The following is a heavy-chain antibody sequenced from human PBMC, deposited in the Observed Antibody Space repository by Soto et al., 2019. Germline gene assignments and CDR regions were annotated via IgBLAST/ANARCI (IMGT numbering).Heavy chain of an antibody. J-gene: IGHJ1*01. CDR2: IIPIFGTA. V-gene: IGHV1-69*06. CDR1: AGTFSSYA. CDR3: ARVGVYSSSWSH. Sequence: GXSVKVSCKASAGTFSSYAISWVRQAPGQGLEWMGGIIPIFGTANYAQKFQGRVTITADKSTSTAYMELSSLRSEDTAVYYCARVGVYSSSWSHWGQGTLVTSPQ. D-gene: IGHD6-13*01.